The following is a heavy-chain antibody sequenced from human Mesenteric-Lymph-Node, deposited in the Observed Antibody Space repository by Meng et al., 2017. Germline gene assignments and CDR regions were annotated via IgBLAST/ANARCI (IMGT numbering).Heavy chain of an antibody. Sequence: QVQLQQWGAGLLKPSETLSLTWTVSGGSLSGYYWSWIRQAPEKGLEFIGDIHFLGSTTYMPSLRSRLTLSRDTSKNQISLTLKSVTAADTATYYCVRRRNGASSLFDVWGPGALVTVSS. CDR3: VRRRNGASSLFDV. CDR2: IHFLGST. V-gene: IGHV4-34*01. CDR1: GGSLSGYY. D-gene: IGHD2-2*01. J-gene: IGHJ5*02.